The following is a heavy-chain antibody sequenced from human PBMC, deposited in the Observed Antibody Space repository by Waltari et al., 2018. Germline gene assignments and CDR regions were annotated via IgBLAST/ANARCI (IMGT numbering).Heavy chain of an antibody. D-gene: IGHD1-26*01. Sequence: EVHLVESGGGLIQPGGSLRLYCAASGLTFRSSRLNWFRQAPGKGLQWVSYISRSSDPIYYADSVRGRFTISRDNAKNSLSLQMDSLRAEDTAVYYCARASYSGSYYAFDMWGQGTMVTVSS. CDR1: GLTFRSSR. J-gene: IGHJ3*02. V-gene: IGHV3-48*01. CDR2: ISRSSDPI. CDR3: ARASYSGSYYAFDM.